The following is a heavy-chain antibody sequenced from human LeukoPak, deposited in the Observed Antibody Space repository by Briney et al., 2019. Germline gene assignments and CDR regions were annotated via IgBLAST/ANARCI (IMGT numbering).Heavy chain of an antibody. J-gene: IGHJ4*02. V-gene: IGHV5-51*01. D-gene: IGHD3-22*01. CDR1: GYSFTTYW. CDR2: IYPGDSDT. CDR3: ASHVYYYDSSGSYYFDY. Sequence: GESLKISCKGSGYSFTTYWIAWVRQMPGKGLEWMGIIYPGDSDTRYSPSFQGQVTISADKSISTAYLQWSSLKASDTAMYYCASHVYYYDSSGSYYFDYWGQGTLVTVSS.